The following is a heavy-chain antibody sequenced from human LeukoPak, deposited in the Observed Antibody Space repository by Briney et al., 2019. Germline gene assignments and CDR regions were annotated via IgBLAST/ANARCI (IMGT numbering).Heavy chain of an antibody. J-gene: IGHJ5*01. Sequence: SETLSLTCSVSGDSVSGFYWNWIRRPPGKKLEWIGNIHYSGSSNYNPSLKSRVTMSIDTSRNQFFLKLSSVTAADTAVYYCALAPNSNWFDFWGQGVLVTVSS. D-gene: IGHD2-8*01. CDR2: IHYSGSS. CDR3: ALAPNSNWFDF. CDR1: GDSVSGFY. V-gene: IGHV4-59*08.